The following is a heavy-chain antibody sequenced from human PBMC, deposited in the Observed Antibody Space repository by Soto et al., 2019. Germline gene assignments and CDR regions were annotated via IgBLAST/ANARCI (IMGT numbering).Heavy chain of an antibody. CDR3: ARAGYSYGLGYYYGMDV. V-gene: IGHV4-34*01. Sequence: SEILSLTCAVYGGSFSSYYWIWIRQPPGKGLEWIGEINHSGGTSYNPSLKSRVTISVDTSKSQFSLKLTSVTAADTAVYYCARAGYSYGLGYYYGMDVWGQGTTVTVSS. J-gene: IGHJ6*02. D-gene: IGHD5-18*01. CDR2: INHSGGT. CDR1: GGSFSSYY.